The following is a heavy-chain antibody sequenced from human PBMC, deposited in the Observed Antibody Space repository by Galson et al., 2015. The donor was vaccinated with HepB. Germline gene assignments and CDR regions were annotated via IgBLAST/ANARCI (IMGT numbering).Heavy chain of an antibody. J-gene: IGHJ4*02. V-gene: IGHV3-23*01. D-gene: IGHD1/OR15-1a*01. Sequence: SLRLSCAVSGITFRSYAMSWVRQAPGKGLECVSGISGSGETTYYADSVRGRFTVSRDNSRSTLHLHMNSLRAEDTAVYYCAKDLTSTGYYFDYWGQGTLVTVSS. CDR1: GITFRSYA. CDR2: ISGSGETT. CDR3: AKDLTSTGYYFDY.